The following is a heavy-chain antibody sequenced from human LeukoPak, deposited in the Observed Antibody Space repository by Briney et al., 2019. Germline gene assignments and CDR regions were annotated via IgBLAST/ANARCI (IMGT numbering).Heavy chain of an antibody. CDR1: GFTVSNNY. J-gene: IGHJ4*02. Sequence: PGGSLRLSCAVSGFTVSNNYMSWVRQAPGKGPECVSVIYSGDSTYYADSVKGRFTISRDNSKNTVYLQMNSLRAEDTAVYYCARDKDYFDYWGQGTLVTVSS. V-gene: IGHV3-53*01. CDR2: IYSGDST. CDR3: ARDKDYFDY.